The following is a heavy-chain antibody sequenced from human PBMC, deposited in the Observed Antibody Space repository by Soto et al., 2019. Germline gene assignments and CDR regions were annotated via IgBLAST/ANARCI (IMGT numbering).Heavy chain of an antibody. D-gene: IGHD5-12*01. CDR3: AKGDNLGPKTGYAFDP. CDR2: TYFRSKWYN. CDR1: GESVACNTSS. Sequence: PSQTLSPTCAISGESVACNTSSWNWIRKSPSRGLEWLGRTYFRSKWYNDYAVSVKSRIIINPDTSNNQFSLQLNSVTPEDTAVYFCAKGDNLGPKTGYAFDPWGQGIIVNVSS. J-gene: IGHJ5*02. V-gene: IGHV6-1*01.